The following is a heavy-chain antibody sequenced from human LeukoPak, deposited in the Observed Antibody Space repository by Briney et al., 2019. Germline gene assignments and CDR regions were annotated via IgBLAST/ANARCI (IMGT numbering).Heavy chain of an antibody. CDR2: IYPGDSDT. Sequence: GESLKISCQASKYIFSDYWIGWVRQMSGKGLEWMGTIYPGDSDTKYSPSFQGQVTISADKSISTAYLQWSSLKASDTAMYYCARRVAVAGRFDYWGQGTLVTVSS. J-gene: IGHJ4*02. V-gene: IGHV5-51*01. D-gene: IGHD6-19*01. CDR1: KYIFSDYW. CDR3: ARRVAVAGRFDY.